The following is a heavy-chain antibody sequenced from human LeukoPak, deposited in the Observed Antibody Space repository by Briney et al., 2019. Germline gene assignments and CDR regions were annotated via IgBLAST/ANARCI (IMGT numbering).Heavy chain of an antibody. Sequence: ASVKVSCKASGYTFTGYYMHWVRQAPGQGLEWMGRINPNSGGTNYAQKFQGRVTMTEDTSTDTAYMELSSLRSEDTAVYYCATYPVGGSSGWSAQYYFDYWGQGTLVTVSS. J-gene: IGHJ4*02. CDR3: ATYPVGGSSGWSAQYYFDY. V-gene: IGHV1-2*06. D-gene: IGHD6-19*01. CDR1: GYTFTGYY. CDR2: INPNSGGT.